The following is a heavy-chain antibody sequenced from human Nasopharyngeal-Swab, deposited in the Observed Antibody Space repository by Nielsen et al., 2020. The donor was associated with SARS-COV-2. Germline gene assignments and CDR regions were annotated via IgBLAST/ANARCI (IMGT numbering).Heavy chain of an antibody. V-gene: IGHV1-8*01. J-gene: IGHJ4*02. CDR2: MNPNSGNT. D-gene: IGHD6-6*01. CDR3: ARVAPEYSSSNFDY. Sequence: ASVKVSCKASGYTFTSYEINWVRQATGQGLEWMGWMNPNSGNTGYAQKFQGRVTMTRNTSISTAYMELSSLRSEDTAVYYCARVAPEYSSSNFDYWGQGTLVTVSS. CDR1: GYTFTSYE.